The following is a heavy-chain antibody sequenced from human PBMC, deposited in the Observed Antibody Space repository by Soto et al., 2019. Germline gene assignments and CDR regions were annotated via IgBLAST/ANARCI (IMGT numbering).Heavy chain of an antibody. CDR2: INPNSGVT. Sequence: QVQLVQSGAEVKKPGASVTVSCRSSGDTFTDYYIHWVRQAPGQGLEWMGWINPNSGVTKYAQKFQGWVSMTRDTSIRTVYMQLSRLRSDDTAVYCCARESGGATATLDYYYFYMDVWGTGTTVTVSS. D-gene: IGHD5-12*01. CDR1: GDTFTDYY. J-gene: IGHJ6*03. V-gene: IGHV1-2*04. CDR3: ARESGGATATLDYYYFYMDV.